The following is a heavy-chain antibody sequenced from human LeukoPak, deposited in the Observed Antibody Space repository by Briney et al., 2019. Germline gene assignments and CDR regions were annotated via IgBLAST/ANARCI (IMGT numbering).Heavy chain of an antibody. J-gene: IGHJ4*02. D-gene: IGHD3-9*01. CDR3: ARDLLTGQISRGFDY. CDR2: ISGSGGGT. Sequence: GGSLRLSCAASGVTLSFSSYAMSWVRQAPGKGLEWVSAISGSGGGTYYADSVKGRFTISRDNSKNTLYLQMNSLRAEDTAVYYCARDLLTGQISRGFDYWGQGTLVTVSS. V-gene: IGHV3-23*01. CDR1: GVTLSFSSYA.